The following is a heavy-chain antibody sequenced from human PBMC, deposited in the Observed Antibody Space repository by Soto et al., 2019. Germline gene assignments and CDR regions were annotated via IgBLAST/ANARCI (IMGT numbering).Heavy chain of an antibody. Sequence: QVQLQESGPGLVRPSETLSLTCSVSGGSISNYYWNWIRQPPGKGLEWIGYVYYSGSTHFHPSLKRRVTMSADTSKNHFSLNLSSVTAADAAIYYCARAVNSGYPDTFDIWGQGTRVTVAS. D-gene: IGHD5-12*01. J-gene: IGHJ3*02. CDR2: VYYSGST. V-gene: IGHV4-59*01. CDR1: GGSISNYY. CDR3: ARAVNSGYPDTFDI.